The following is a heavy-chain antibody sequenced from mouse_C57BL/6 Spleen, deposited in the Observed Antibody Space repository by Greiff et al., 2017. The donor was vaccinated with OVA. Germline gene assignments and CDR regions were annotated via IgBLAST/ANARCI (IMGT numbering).Heavy chain of an antibody. CDR2: IDPSDSET. V-gene: IGHV1-52*01. CDR3: ARAGDYDGSDWYFDV. D-gene: IGHD2-4*01. Sequence: QVQLQQPGAELVRPGSSVKLSCKASGYTFTSYWMHWVKQRPIQGLEWIGNIDPSDSETHYNQKFKDKATLTVDKSSSTAYMQLSSLTSEDSAVYYCARAGDYDGSDWYFDVWGTGTTVTVSS. CDR1: GYTFTSYW. J-gene: IGHJ1*03.